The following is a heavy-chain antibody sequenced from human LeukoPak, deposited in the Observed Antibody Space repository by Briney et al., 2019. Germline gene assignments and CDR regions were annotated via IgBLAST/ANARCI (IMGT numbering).Heavy chain of an antibody. CDR3: AKEGRSLQTY. J-gene: IGHJ4*02. CDR1: GFMFSSNW. Sequence: GGSLRLSCAAFGFMFSSNWMSWVRLAPGKGLEWVANIKEDGTETYYVDSVKGRFTISRDNAKNSLYLQMNSLRVEDTAVYYCAKEGRSLQTYWGQGTLVTVSS. D-gene: IGHD5-24*01. CDR2: IKEDGTET. V-gene: IGHV3-7*03.